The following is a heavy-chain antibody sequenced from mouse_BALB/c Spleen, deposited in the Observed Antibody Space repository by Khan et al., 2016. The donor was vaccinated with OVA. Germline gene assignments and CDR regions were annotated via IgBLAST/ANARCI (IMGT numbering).Heavy chain of an antibody. V-gene: IGHV1-4*01. CDR3: ARIPIPPYYFDY. CDR1: GYTFTNYT. J-gene: IGHJ2*01. CDR2: INPSSGYT. Sequence: QVRLQQSGAELARPGASVKMSCKASGYTFTNYTMHWVKQRPGQGLEWIGYINPSSGYTNYNQNFNDKATLTTDRSSSTAYMQLSSLTSDGSAIYYCARIPIPPYYFDYWGQGTTLTVSS.